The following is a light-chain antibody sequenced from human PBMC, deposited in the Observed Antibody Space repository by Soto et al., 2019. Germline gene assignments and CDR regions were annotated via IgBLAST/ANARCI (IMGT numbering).Light chain of an antibody. Sequence: QSVLTQPASVSGSPGQSITISCTGTSSDVGRYNYVSWYQQHPGKAPRLMIYDVNNRPSGVSHRFSGSKSGNAASLTISGLQAEDEADYYCSSHTTSNSVVFGGGTKLTVL. V-gene: IGLV2-14*01. CDR2: DVN. J-gene: IGLJ2*01. CDR3: SSHTTSNSVV. CDR1: SSDVGRYNY.